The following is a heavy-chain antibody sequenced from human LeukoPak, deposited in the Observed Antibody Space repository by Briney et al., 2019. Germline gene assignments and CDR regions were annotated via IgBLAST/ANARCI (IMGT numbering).Heavy chain of an antibody. CDR1: GYTFTGYY. CDR2: INPNSGGT. CDR3: ARYYYDSSGYIDY. V-gene: IGHV1-2*02. D-gene: IGHD3-22*01. J-gene: IGHJ4*02. Sequence: ASVKVSCKASGYTFTGYYMHWVRQAPGQGLEWMRWINPNSGGTNYAQKFQGRVPMTRDTSISPAYMELRRLKSDDTAVYYCARYYYDSSGYIDYWGQGTLGIVSS.